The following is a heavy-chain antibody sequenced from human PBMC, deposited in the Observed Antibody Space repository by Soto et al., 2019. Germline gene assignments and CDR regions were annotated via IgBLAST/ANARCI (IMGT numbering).Heavy chain of an antibody. CDR3: ARAGKYYYGSGSPYYYGMDV. CDR2: ISGYNGNT. V-gene: IGHV1-18*04. J-gene: IGHJ6*02. D-gene: IGHD3-10*01. Sequence: QVQLVQSGAEVKKPGASVKVSCKASGYTFTSYGVSWMRQAPGQGLEWMGWISGYNGNTNYAQKRQGRVTMTTDTSTSTAYMELRSLRSDDTAVYYCARAGKYYYGSGSPYYYGMDVWGQGITVTVSS. CDR1: GYTFTSYG.